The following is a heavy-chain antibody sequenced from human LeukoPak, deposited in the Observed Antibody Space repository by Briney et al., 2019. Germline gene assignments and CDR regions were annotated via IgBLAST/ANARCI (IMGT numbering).Heavy chain of an antibody. D-gene: IGHD3-16*02. CDR1: GYTVTSYG. CDR2: ISAYNGNT. V-gene: IGHV1-18*01. CDR3: ARCRMITFGGVIGYDY. J-gene: IGHJ4*02. Sequence: ASVKVSCKASGYTVTSYGISWVRQAPGQGLEWMGWISAYNGNTNYAQKLQGRVTMTTDTSTSTAYMELRSLRSDDTAVYYCARCRMITFGGVIGYDYWGQGTLVTASS.